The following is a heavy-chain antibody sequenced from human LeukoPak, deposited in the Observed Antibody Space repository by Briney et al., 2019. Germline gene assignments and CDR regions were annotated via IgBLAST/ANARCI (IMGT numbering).Heavy chain of an antibody. CDR3: AKDRGGYTSAWYRDY. Sequence: PGGSLRLSCAASGFTFSSYAMSWVRQAPGKGLEWVSAISGSGGSTYYADSVKGRFTISRDNSKNTLYLQMDSLRAEDTAVYYCAKDRGGYTSAWYRDYWGQGTLVTVSS. CDR2: ISGSGGST. D-gene: IGHD6-19*01. J-gene: IGHJ4*02. CDR1: GFTFSSYA. V-gene: IGHV3-23*01.